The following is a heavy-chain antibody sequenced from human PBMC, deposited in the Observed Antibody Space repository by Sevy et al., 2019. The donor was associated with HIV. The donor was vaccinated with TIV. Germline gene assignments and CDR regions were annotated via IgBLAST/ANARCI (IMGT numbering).Heavy chain of an antibody. CDR1: GFTFSSFA. D-gene: IGHD2-15*01. CDR3: AREGGHTAAWSPGNF. J-gene: IGHJ4*02. Sequence: GGSLRLSCAASGFTFSSFAMHWVRQAPGKGLEWVAVISYDGSSKYYPDSVKGRFTISRDNAKNTLYLQMSGLRAEDTAVYYCAREGGHTAAWSPGNFWGQGTLVTVSS. CDR2: ISYDGSSK. V-gene: IGHV3-30-3*01.